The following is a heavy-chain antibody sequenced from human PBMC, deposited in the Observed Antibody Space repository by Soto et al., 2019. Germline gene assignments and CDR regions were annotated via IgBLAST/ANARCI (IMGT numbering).Heavy chain of an antibody. V-gene: IGHV1-46*01. Sequence: QVQLVQSGAEVKKPGASVKVSCKASGYTFTKYYLHWVRQAPGQGLEWMGVISPSGGSTTYAQKFQGRVTMTRDTSTSTVYMELSSLRSDDTAVYWCARGVASGFLFDYWGQGTLVTVSS. CDR1: GYTFTKYY. D-gene: IGHD6-19*01. J-gene: IGHJ4*02. CDR3: ARGVASGFLFDY. CDR2: ISPSGGST.